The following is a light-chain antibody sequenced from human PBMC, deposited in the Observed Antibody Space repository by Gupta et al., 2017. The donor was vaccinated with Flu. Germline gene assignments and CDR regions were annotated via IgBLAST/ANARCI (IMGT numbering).Light chain of an antibody. CDR2: DAS. CDR1: QGITNS. V-gene: IGKV1-9*01. CDR3: LQENSYPLT. Sequence: PSFLSASVGDRVTLTCRASQGITNSLAWYQQKRGKAPKLLMYDASTLQSGVPSRFSGSGFGTEFTLTISSLQPEDFATYYCLQENSYPLTFGGGTXVEIK. J-gene: IGKJ4*01.